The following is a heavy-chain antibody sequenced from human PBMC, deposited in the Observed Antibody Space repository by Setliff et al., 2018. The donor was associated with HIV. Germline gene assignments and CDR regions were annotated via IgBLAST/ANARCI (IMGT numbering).Heavy chain of an antibody. J-gene: IGHJ3*01. D-gene: IGHD3-22*01. V-gene: IGHV5-51*01. Sequence: GESLKISCNGSGYSFTDYWVGWVRQMAGKGLEWMGMVHPVDSDVRYSPSFEGQVTISADKSTSTAYLQWTGLKASDTAMYYCARIGDTSGYYFYIFDLWGQGTMVTVSS. CDR1: GYSFTDYW. CDR2: VHPVDSDV. CDR3: ARIGDTSGYYFYIFDL.